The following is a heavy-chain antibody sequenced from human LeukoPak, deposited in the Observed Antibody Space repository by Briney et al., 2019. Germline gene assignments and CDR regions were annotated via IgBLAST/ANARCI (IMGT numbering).Heavy chain of an antibody. J-gene: IGHJ4*02. V-gene: IGHV4-39*07. CDR2: I. CDR1: GGSISSSYYY. CDR3: ARGFGHYFDY. D-gene: IGHD3-16*01. Sequence: SETLSLTCTVSGGSISSSYYYWGWIRQPPGKGLEWIGSINPSLKSRVTTSVDTSKNQFSLKLPSVTAADTAVYYCARGFGHYFDYWGQGTLVTVSS.